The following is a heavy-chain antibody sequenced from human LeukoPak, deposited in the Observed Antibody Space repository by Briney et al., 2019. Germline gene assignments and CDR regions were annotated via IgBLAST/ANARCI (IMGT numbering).Heavy chain of an antibody. J-gene: IGHJ4*02. D-gene: IGHD1-26*01. CDR1: GFTFSSYW. CDR2: IKQDGSEK. V-gene: IGHV3-7*04. Sequence: GGSLRLSCAAFGFTFSSYWMSWVRQAPGKGLEWVANIKQDGSEKYYVDSVKGRFTISRDNAKNSLYLQMNSLRAEDTAVYYCARACSGSWFDYWGQGTLVTVSS. CDR3: ARACSGSWFDY.